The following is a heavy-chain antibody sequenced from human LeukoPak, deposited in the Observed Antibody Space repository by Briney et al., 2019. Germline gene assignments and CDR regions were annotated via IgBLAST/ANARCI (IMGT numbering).Heavy chain of an antibody. V-gene: IGHV1-18*01. Sequence: GASVKVSCKASGYTFTSYGISWVRQAPGQGLEWMGWISAYNGNTNYAQKLQGRVTMTTDTSTSTAYMELRSLRSDDTAVYYCARASPTLAAAGQGIDYWGQGTLVTVSS. D-gene: IGHD6-13*01. CDR2: ISAYNGNT. CDR3: ARASPTLAAAGQGIDY. J-gene: IGHJ4*02. CDR1: GYTFTSYG.